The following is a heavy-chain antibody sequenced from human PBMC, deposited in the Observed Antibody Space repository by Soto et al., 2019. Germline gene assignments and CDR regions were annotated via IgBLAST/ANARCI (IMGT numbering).Heavy chain of an antibody. J-gene: IGHJ4*02. CDR3: AGTRGYCSSTSCRFDY. Sequence: PSETLSLTCAVYGVSFSGYYWSWIRQPLGKGLEWIGYIYYSGSTNYNPSLKSRVTISVDTSKNQFSLKLSSVTAADTAVYYCAGTRGYCSSTSCRFDYWGQGTLVTVSS. D-gene: IGHD2-2*01. V-gene: IGHV4-59*08. CDR2: IYYSGST. CDR1: GVSFSGYY.